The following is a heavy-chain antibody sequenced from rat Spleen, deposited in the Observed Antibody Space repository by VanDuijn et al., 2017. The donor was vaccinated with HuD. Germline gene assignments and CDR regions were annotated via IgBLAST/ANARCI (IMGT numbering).Heavy chain of an antibody. J-gene: IGHJ1*01. CDR3: VRQGYLRDWYFDF. Sequence: EVQLVASGGGLVQPGGSLKLSCAASGFTFSDYNMAWVRQAPKKGLEWVATIIYDGSRTFYRDSVKGRFTISRDDGKSTLYLEMDSLRSEDMATYYCVRQGYLRDWYFDFWGPGTMVTVSS. CDR2: IIYDGSRT. CDR1: GFTFSDYN. D-gene: IGHD2-5*01. V-gene: IGHV5S10*01.